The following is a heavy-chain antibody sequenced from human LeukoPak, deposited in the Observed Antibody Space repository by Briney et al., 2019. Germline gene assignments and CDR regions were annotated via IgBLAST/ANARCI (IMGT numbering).Heavy chain of an antibody. J-gene: IGHJ5*02. CDR3: ARGQLWLFSSGPNWFDP. D-gene: IGHD5-18*01. V-gene: IGHV1-2*02. CDR1: GFTFTGYY. Sequence: ASVKVSCKASGFTFTGYYMHWVRQAPGQGLEWMGWINPNSGGTNYAQKFQGRVTMTRDTSISTAYMELNRLRSDDTAVYYCARGQLWLFSSGPNWFDPWGQGTLVTVSS. CDR2: INPNSGGT.